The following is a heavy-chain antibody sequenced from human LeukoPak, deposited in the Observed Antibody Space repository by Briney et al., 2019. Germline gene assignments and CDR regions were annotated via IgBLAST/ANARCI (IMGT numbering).Heavy chain of an antibody. D-gene: IGHD2-15*01. CDR3: AILDIVVVVAAGRAFDP. CDR1: GYTFTSYD. J-gene: IGHJ5*02. CDR2: MNPNSGNT. V-gene: IGHV1-8*01. Sequence: ASVKVSCKASGYTFTSYDINWVRQATGQGLEWMGWMNPNSGNTGYAQKFQGRVTMTRNTSISTAYMELSSLRSEDTAVYYCAILDIVVVVAAGRAFDPWGQGTLVTASS.